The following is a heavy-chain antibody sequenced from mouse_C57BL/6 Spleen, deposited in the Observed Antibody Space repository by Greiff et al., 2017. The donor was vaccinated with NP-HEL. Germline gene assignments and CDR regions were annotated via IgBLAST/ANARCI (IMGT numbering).Heavy chain of an antibody. Sequence: QVQLQQSGPELVKPGASVKLSCKASGYTFTSYDINWVKQRPGQGLEWIGWIYPGDGSTKYNEKFKGKATLTADTSSSTAYLQLNSLTSEDSAVFFCASSYYDYGGVDYWGQGTTLTVSS. D-gene: IGHD2-4*01. CDR3: ASSYYDYGGVDY. V-gene: IGHV1-85*01. J-gene: IGHJ2*01. CDR2: IYPGDGST. CDR1: GYTFTSYD.